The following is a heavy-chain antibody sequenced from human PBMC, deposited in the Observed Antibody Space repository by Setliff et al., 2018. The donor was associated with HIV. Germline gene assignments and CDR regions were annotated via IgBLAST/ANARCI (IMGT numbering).Heavy chain of an antibody. Sequence: GASVKVSCKASGYTFTSYGISWVRQAPGQGLEWMGWISAYNGNTNFAQKFQGRVTMTTDTSTTTAYMELRSLRSDDTAVYYCARDTPVGAFDIWGQGTMVTVSS. J-gene: IGHJ3*02. V-gene: IGHV1-18*01. CDR2: ISAYNGNT. CDR1: GYTFTSYG. CDR3: ARDTPVGAFDI.